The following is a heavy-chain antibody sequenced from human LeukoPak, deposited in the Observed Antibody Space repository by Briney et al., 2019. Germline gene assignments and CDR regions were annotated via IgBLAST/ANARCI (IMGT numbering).Heavy chain of an antibody. D-gene: IGHD5-24*01. V-gene: IGHV1-46*01. Sequence: ASANLSCKASGYTFTSYSMHWVRHAPGPGLEWMRINKPSGGSTSYAHKFQSRVTMTRDTSTSTVYIDLYSLRSEDTAMYYCASNVGSITGEYLDYWGQGTLVTVSS. CDR3: ASNVGSITGEYLDY. J-gene: IGHJ4*02. CDR1: GYTFTSYS. CDR2: NKPSGGST.